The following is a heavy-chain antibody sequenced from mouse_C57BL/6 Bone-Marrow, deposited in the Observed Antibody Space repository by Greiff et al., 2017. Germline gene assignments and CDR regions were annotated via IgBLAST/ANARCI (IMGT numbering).Heavy chain of an antibody. Sequence: VQLQQPGPVLVKPGASVKMSCKASGYTFTDYYMNWVKQSHGKSLEWIGVINPYNGGTSYNQKFKGKDTLTVDKSSSTAYMELNSLTSEDSADYYCARGTYGNYPMMDYWGQGTSVTVSS. D-gene: IGHD2-1*01. CDR1: GYTFTDYY. CDR2: INPYNGGT. CDR3: ARGTYGNYPMMDY. J-gene: IGHJ4*01. V-gene: IGHV1-19*01.